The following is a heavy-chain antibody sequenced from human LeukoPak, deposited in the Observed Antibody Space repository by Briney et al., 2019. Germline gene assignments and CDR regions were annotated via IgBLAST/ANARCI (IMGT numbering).Heavy chain of an antibody. CDR2: VYASGHT. Sequence: PSETLSLTCAVSGGSVNSGTYSWAWIRQPPGHAPEWIGFVYASGHTYYNPSLQTRATISLDESKSHFCLNLTSVTAADTAVYYCARGPDTRGYSYYFDYWGQGTLVSVSS. CDR1: GGSVNSGTYS. D-gene: IGHD5-18*01. CDR3: ARGPDTRGYSYYFDY. V-gene: IGHV4-30-2*01. J-gene: IGHJ4*02.